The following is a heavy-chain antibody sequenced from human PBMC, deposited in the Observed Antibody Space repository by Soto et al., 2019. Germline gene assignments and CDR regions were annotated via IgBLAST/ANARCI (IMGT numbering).Heavy chain of an antibody. J-gene: IGHJ4*02. D-gene: IGHD6-13*01. V-gene: IGHV3-30*18. CDR3: AKEGGSSWYRDYYFDY. CDR2: ISYDGSNK. Sequence: GGSLRLSCAASGFTFSSYGMHWVRQAPGKGLEWVAVISYDGSNKYYADSVEGRFTISRDNSKNTLYLQMNSLRAEDTAVYYCAKEGGSSWYRDYYFDYWGQGTLVTVSS. CDR1: GFTFSSYG.